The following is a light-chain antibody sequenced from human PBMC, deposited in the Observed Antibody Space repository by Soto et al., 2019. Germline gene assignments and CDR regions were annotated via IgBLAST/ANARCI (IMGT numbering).Light chain of an antibody. CDR3: QQSYSTLT. CDR2: AAS. V-gene: IGKV1-39*01. J-gene: IGKJ4*02. CDR1: QSIRSY. Sequence: DTQMTQYPSSLSASVGDRVTITCRASQSIRSYLNWFQQKPGKAPKLLIYAASSLQSGVASRLSGSGSGTDFTLTISSLQPEDFATYYCQQSYSTLTCGGGTKVEIK.